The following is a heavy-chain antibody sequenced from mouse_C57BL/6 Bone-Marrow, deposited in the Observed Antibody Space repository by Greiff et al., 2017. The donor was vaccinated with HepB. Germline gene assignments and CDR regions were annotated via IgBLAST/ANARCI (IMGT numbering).Heavy chain of an antibody. Sequence: QVQLQQSGPELVKPGASVKISCKASGYAFSSSWMNWVKQRPGKGLEWIGRIYPGDGDTNYNGKFKGKATLTADKSSSTAYMQLSSLTSEDSAVYFCAWGWYFDVWGTGTTVTVSS. J-gene: IGHJ1*03. CDR3: AWGWYFDV. CDR1: GYAFSSSW. D-gene: IGHD4-1*01. CDR2: IYPGDGDT. V-gene: IGHV1-82*01.